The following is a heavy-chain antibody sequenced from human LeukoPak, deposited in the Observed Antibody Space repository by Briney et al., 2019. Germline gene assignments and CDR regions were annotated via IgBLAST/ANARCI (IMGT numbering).Heavy chain of an antibody. J-gene: IGHJ4*02. CDR2: INPNTGGT. Sequence: ASVKASCKASGYTFTGQDMHWVRQAPGQGLEWMGWINPNTGGTNYAQKFQGRVTMTRDTTISTAYMELNWLTSDDTAVYYCASYPRYMSSPPFDYWGQGTLVTVSS. V-gene: IGHV1-2*02. CDR1: GYTFTGQD. CDR3: ASYPRYMSSPPFDY. D-gene: IGHD5-12*01.